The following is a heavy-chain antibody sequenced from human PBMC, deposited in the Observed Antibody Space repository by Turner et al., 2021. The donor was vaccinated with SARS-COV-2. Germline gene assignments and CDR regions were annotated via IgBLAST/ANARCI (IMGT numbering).Heavy chain of an antibody. CDR2: FYKIGSI. CDR1: GVSISSKS. D-gene: IGHD3-10*01. CDR3: ARHQGSASGYDHGMNV. J-gene: IGHJ6*02. Sequence: QVQLPESGPGLVKPSEPLSLPCTVSGVSISSKSWSWIRQSPGRGLEWIGYFYKIGSIDYNPTLRSRVTISVDTSKNQLSLNLISVTAADTAVYYCARHQGSASGYDHGMNVWGQGTAVIVSS. V-gene: IGHV4-59*08.